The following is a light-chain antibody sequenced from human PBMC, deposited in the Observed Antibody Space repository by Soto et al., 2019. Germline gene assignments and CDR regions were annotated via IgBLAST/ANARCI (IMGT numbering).Light chain of an antibody. J-gene: IGKJ1*01. CDR2: KIS. CDR3: IQDTQFPRT. Sequence: DVVMTQTPLSSPVALGQSASISCRSSRSLVHSDGNTYLSWLHQRPGQPPRLLIYKISNRFYGDPGRFSGSEAGTDSTQKNSRVEAEDVGVYYFIQDTQFPRTFVQETKVEIK. V-gene: IGKV2-24*01. CDR1: RSLVHSDGNTY.